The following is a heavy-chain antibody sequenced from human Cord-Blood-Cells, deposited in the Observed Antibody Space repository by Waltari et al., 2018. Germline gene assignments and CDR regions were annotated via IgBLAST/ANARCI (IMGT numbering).Heavy chain of an antibody. Sequence: QVQLVQSGAEVKKPGSSVKVSCKASGGTFSSYAISWVRQAPGQGLEWMGGSIPIFGTANYAKKFQGRVTITADESTSTAYMELSSLRSEDTAVYYCARPRPTYGSGSYYNFDYWGQGTLVTVSS. CDR1: GGTFSSYA. J-gene: IGHJ4*02. CDR3: ARPRPTYGSGSYYNFDY. V-gene: IGHV1-69*01. CDR2: SIPIFGTA. D-gene: IGHD3-10*01.